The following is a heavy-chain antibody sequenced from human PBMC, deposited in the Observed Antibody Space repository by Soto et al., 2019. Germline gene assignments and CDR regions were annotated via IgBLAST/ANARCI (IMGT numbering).Heavy chain of an antibody. D-gene: IGHD2-8*01. CDR3: ARILRADALDI. J-gene: IGHJ3*02. Sequence: PGESLKISCKASGYNFANYYITWVRQMPGKGLEWVGRIDPSDSYTRYRPSFQGLVTFSVDKSISTAYLQWNSLKTSDTAIYFCARILRADALDIWGQGTMVTVSS. V-gene: IGHV5-10-1*01. CDR1: GYNFANYY. CDR2: IDPSDSYT.